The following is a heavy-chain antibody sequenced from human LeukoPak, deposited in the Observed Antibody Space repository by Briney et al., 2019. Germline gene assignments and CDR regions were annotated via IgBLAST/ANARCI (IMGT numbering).Heavy chain of an antibody. CDR2: ISSSNNYI. D-gene: IGHD6-13*01. CDR3: ARYLAAAGFDY. J-gene: IGHJ4*02. CDR1: GFTFTSYT. V-gene: IGHV3-21*01. Sequence: GGSLRLSCAASGFTFTSYTMNWVRQAPGKGLEWVSSISSSNNYIYYADSMKGRFTISRDNAKNSLYLQMNSLRAEDTAVYFCARYLAAAGFDYWGQGTLVTVSS.